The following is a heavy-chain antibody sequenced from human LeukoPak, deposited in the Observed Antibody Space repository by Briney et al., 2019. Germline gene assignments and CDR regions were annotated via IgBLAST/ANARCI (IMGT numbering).Heavy chain of an antibody. CDR2: SYSNTNT. CDR1: GFTVSNNY. D-gene: IGHD1-14*01. Sequence: GGSLRLSCTASGFTVSNNYMSWVRQAPGKGLEWVSISYSNTNTNYADSVKGRFTISRDTSQNTLSLQMNSLRAEDTAVYYCVRKNRDFNAAFDIWGQGTVVTVSA. CDR3: VRKNRDFNAAFDI. J-gene: IGHJ3*02. V-gene: IGHV3-53*01.